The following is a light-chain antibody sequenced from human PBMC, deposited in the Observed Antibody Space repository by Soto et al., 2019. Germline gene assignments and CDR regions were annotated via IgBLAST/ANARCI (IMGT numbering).Light chain of an antibody. CDR1: QSISSA. Sequence: GGRVTITCRASQSISSALVWYQQKPGKAPNLLIYKASSLESGVPLRFSGSGSGTEFTLTISSLQPEDFATYYCQQHKSYPRTFGQGTKVEIK. CDR2: KAS. V-gene: IGKV1-5*03. CDR3: QQHKSYPRT. J-gene: IGKJ1*01.